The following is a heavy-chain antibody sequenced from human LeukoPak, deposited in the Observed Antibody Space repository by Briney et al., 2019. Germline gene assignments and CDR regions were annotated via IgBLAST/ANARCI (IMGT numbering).Heavy chain of an antibody. J-gene: IGHJ5*02. Sequence: GGSLRLSCVGSGFSFNGFAMSWVRQAPGKGLEWVSGIYASGTSTFYSDSVEGRFTISRDNSKNTLYLQMNSLRVEDTALYYCVKDLKYGDGKWEFDDWGQGTLVTVSS. CDR1: GFSFNGFA. D-gene: IGHD4-17*01. CDR2: IYASGTST. CDR3: VKDLKYGDGKWEFDD. V-gene: IGHV3-23*05.